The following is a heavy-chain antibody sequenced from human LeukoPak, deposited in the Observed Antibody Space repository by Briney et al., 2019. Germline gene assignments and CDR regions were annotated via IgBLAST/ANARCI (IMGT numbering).Heavy chain of an antibody. D-gene: IGHD2-21*02. CDR3: AKPFLPHCGGDCPDAFDI. Sequence: GGSLRLSCAASGFTFSSYGMHWVRQAPGKGLEWVAVISYDGSNKYYADSVKGRFTISRDNSKNTLYPQMNSLRAEDTAVYYCAKPFLPHCGGDCPDAFDIWGQGTMVTVSS. CDR1: GFTFSSYG. CDR2: ISYDGSNK. V-gene: IGHV3-30*18. J-gene: IGHJ3*02.